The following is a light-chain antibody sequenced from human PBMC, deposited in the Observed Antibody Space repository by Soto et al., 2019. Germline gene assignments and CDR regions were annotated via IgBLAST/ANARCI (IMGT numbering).Light chain of an antibody. CDR1: QIVSSNY. CDR2: DAS. CDR3: QQYGDSPRGT. J-gene: IGKJ4*01. Sequence: EVVLTQSPVSPSLSPGERATLSCGASQIVSSNYLAWYQQKPGLAPRLLIYDASSRATGVPDRFRGSGSGTDFTLTINRLEPEDFAVYYCQQYGDSPRGTFGGGTKVEVK. V-gene: IGKV3D-20*01.